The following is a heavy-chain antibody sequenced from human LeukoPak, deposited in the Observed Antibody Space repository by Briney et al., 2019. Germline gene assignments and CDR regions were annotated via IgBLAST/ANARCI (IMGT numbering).Heavy chain of an antibody. CDR2: ISSSSSTI. CDR3: ARDQRLWFYDY. Sequence: GGSLRLSCAASGFTFSSYNMNWVRQAPGKGLEWVSYISSSSSTIYYADSVKGRFTISRDNAKNSLYLQMNSLRAEDTAVYYCARDQRLWFYDYWGQGTLVTVSS. D-gene: IGHD3-10*01. V-gene: IGHV3-48*01. CDR1: GFTFSSYN. J-gene: IGHJ4*02.